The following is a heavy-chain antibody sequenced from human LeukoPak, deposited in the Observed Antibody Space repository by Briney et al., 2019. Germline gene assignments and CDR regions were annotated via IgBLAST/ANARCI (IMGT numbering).Heavy chain of an antibody. CDR2: INHSGST. Sequence: TSETLSLTCAVYGGSFSGYYWTWIRQPPGEGLEWIGEINHSGSTNYNPSLKSRVTISVDTSKNQFSLILSSVTAADTAVYYCARGGETGKYCSSSSCYGFYYYMDVWGKGTTVTVSS. CDR1: GGSFSGYY. V-gene: IGHV4-34*01. CDR3: ARGGETGKYCSSSSCYGFYYYMDV. D-gene: IGHD2-2*01. J-gene: IGHJ6*03.